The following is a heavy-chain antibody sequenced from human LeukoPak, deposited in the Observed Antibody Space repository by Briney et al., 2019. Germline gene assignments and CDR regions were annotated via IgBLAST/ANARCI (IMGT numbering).Heavy chain of an antibody. CDR1: GFSFNNYA. CDR2: IDRGGGT. J-gene: IGHJ4*02. Sequence: GGSLRLSCAASGFSFNNYAMRWVRQAPGEGLEWVSGIDRGGGTYYADSVKGRFTISRDISEKTLFLQMNSLRAEDTAVYYCAKDETISGVNYFYYWGQGTLVTVSS. CDR3: AKDETISGVNYFYY. V-gene: IGHV3-23*01. D-gene: IGHD3-3*01.